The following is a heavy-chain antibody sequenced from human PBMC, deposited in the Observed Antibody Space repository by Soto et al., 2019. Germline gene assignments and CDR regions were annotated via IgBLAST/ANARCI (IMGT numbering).Heavy chain of an antibody. Sequence: SETLSLTCTVSGGSISSYYWSWIRQPPGKELEWIGYIYYSGSTNYNPSLKSRVTISVDTSKNQFSLKLSSVTAADTAVYYCARANYDFWSGSKKNYYMDVWGKGTTVTVSS. J-gene: IGHJ6*03. V-gene: IGHV4-59*08. CDR2: IYYSGST. CDR1: GGSISSYY. D-gene: IGHD3-3*01. CDR3: ARANYDFWSGSKKNYYMDV.